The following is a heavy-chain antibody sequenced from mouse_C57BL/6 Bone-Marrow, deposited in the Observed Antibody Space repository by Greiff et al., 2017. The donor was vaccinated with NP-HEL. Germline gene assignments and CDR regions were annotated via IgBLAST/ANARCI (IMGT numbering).Heavy chain of an antibody. CDR2: IDPSDSHT. CDR1: GYTFTSYW. D-gene: IGHD1-3*01. CDR3: ASNSFTDY. Sequence: VQLQQPGAELVKPGASVKLSCKASGYTFTSYWMQWVKQRPGQGLEWIGEIDPSDSHTNYNQKFKGKATLTVDTSSSTAYMQLSSLTSEDSAVYYCASNSFTDYWGQGTTLTVSS. V-gene: IGHV1-50*01. J-gene: IGHJ2*01.